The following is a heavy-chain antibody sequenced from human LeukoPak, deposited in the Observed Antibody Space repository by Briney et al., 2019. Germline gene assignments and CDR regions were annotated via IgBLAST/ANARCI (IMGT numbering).Heavy chain of an antibody. CDR2: INHSGST. CDR3: ARGRKVTILRYFDWLTGVNWFDP. D-gene: IGHD3-9*01. V-gene: IGHV4-34*01. J-gene: IGHJ5*02. CDR1: GGSFSGYY. Sequence: SETLSLTCAVYGGSFSGYYWSWIRQPPGKGLEWIGEINHSGSTNYNPSLKSRVTISVDTSKNQFSLKLSSVTAADTAVYYCARGRKVTILRYFDWLTGVNWFDPWGQGTLVIVSP.